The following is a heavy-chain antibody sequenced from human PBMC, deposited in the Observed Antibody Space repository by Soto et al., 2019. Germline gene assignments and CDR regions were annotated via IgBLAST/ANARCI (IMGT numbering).Heavy chain of an antibody. D-gene: IGHD6-19*01. Sequence: PGGSLRLSCAASGFTFSDHYMDWVRQAPGKGLEWVGRTRNKANSYTTEYAASVKGRFTISRDESKNSLCLQMNNLNTEDTAVYYCARARYSSGWYFDYWGQGTLVTVSS. J-gene: IGHJ4*02. CDR2: TRNKANSYTT. V-gene: IGHV3-72*01. CDR3: ARARYSSGWYFDY. CDR1: GFTFSDHY.